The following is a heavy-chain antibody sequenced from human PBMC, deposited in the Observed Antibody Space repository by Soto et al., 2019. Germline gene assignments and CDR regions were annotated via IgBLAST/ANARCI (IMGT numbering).Heavy chain of an antibody. J-gene: IGHJ4*02. CDR3: AKLFPEWLFLFDY. D-gene: IGHD3-3*01. CDR1: GFTFSSYG. V-gene: IGHV3-30*18. CDR2: ISYDGSNK. Sequence: QVQLVESGGGVVQPGGSLRLSCAASGFTFSSYGMHWVRQAPGKGLEWVAVISYDGSNKYYADSVKGRFTISRDNSKNTLYLQMNSLRAEDTAVYYCAKLFPEWLFLFDYWGQGTLVTVSS.